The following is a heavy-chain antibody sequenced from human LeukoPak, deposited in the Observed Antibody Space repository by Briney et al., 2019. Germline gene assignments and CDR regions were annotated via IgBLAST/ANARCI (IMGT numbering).Heavy chain of an antibody. Sequence: SETLSLTCAVSGDSLKNGAYTWSWIRQPPGKGLEWIGDLYHSGSTNYNPSLKSRVTLSVVMSKNQFSLNLSSVIAADTAVYWCARQRTVSTTRGFDIWGQGTMVSVSS. CDR1: GDSLKNGAYT. J-gene: IGHJ3*02. V-gene: IGHV4-30-2*01. D-gene: IGHD5/OR15-5a*01. CDR3: ARQRTVSTTRGFDI. CDR2: LYHSGST.